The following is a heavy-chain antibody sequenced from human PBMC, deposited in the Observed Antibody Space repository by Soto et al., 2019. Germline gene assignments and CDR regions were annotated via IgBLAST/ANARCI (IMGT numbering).Heavy chain of an antibody. J-gene: IGHJ3*02. CDR3: AAYNTARHAAFDI. CDR2: IKQDGNEK. D-gene: IGHD1-20*01. CDR1: GFRFSTYW. V-gene: IGHV3-7*01. Sequence: EVQVVESGGGLVQPGGSLRLSCAASGFRFSTYWMSWVRQAPGKGLEWLANIKQDGNEKYYVDSVKGRFTISGDSAKNSLFLIMDSLRAEDTAVDYCAAYNTARHAAFDIWGQGTMVTVSS.